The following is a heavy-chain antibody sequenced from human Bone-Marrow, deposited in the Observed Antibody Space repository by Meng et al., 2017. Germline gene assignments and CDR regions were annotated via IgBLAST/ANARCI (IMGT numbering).Heavy chain of an antibody. CDR1: GFTFSGRW. V-gene: IGHV3-7*01. CDR2: INKDGSEK. D-gene: IGHD3-10*01. Sequence: GGSLRLSCVASGFTFSGRWMNWVRQAPGRGLEWVANINKDGSEKSYVDSVKGRFTISRDNANDSLFLQMNSLGDEDTAVYYCGAYGSGSATSSIWGPGTMVTVSS. CDR3: GAYGSGSATSSI. J-gene: IGHJ3*02.